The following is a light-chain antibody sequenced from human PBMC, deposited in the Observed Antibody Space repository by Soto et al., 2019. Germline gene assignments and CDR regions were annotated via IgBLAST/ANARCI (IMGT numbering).Light chain of an antibody. J-gene: IGKJ5*01. Sequence: DIQMTQSPSSLSASVGDRVTITCRASQGIGNDLGWYQQKPGKAPKRLIYSSFILQSGVPSRFSGSGSGKEFPITISSLPPEDFATYNCLQHKSYPLTYGQGTRLAIK. CDR1: QGIGND. CDR2: SSF. V-gene: IGKV1-17*01. CDR3: LQHKSYPLT.